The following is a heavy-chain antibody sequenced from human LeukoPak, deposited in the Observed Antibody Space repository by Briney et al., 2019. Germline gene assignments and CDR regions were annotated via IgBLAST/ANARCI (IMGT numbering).Heavy chain of an antibody. CDR3: ARLLDYDTSGYPDTFDI. CDR1: GGSISSNY. V-gene: IGHV4-59*01. D-gene: IGHD3-22*01. CDR2: IYYSGST. Sequence: SETLSLTCTVSGGSISSNYWSWLRQPPGKGLGWIGFIYYSGSTNYNPSLKSRVTISVDTSKNHFSLKLNSLTAADTAVYYCARLLDYDTSGYPDTFDIWGQGTMVTVSS. J-gene: IGHJ3*02.